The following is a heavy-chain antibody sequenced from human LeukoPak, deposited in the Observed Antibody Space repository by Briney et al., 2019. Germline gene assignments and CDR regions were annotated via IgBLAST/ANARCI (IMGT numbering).Heavy chain of an antibody. CDR1: GGSISSYY. Sequence: SETLSLTCTVSGGSISSYYWSWIRQPPGRGLEWIGYIYYSGSTNYNPSLKSRVTISVDTSKNQFSLKLSSVTAADTAVYYCARANYGDYPIFDYWGQGTLVTVSS. CDR2: IYYSGST. CDR3: ARANYGDYPIFDY. V-gene: IGHV4-59*01. D-gene: IGHD4-17*01. J-gene: IGHJ4*02.